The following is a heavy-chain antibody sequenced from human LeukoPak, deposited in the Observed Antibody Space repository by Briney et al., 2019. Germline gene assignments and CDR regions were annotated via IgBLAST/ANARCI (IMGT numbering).Heavy chain of an antibody. V-gene: IGHV3-30*02. D-gene: IGHD2-15*01. CDR2: IRYDGSNK. Sequence: GGSLRLSCAASGFTFSSYGMHWVRQAPGKGLEWVAFIRYDGSNKYYADSVKGRFTISRDNSKNTLYLQMNSLRAEDTAAYYCAKVIRSLVVVAAYAFDIWGQGTMVTVSS. J-gene: IGHJ3*02. CDR3: AKVIRSLVVVAAYAFDI. CDR1: GFTFSSYG.